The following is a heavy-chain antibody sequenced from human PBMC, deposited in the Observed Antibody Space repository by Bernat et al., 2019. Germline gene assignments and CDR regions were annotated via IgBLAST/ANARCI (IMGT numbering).Heavy chain of an antibody. J-gene: IGHJ3*02. D-gene: IGHD2-15*01. CDR1: GFTFSNAW. V-gene: IGHV3-15*01. CDR2: IKSKTDGGTT. CDR3: TRGVVVVATSKDAFGM. Sequence: EVQLVESGGGLVKPGGSLRLSCAASGFTFSNAWMSWVRQAPGKGLEWVGRIKSKTDGGTTDYAAPVKGRFTISRDDSKNTLYLQMNSLKTEDTAVYYCTRGVVVVATSKDAFGMWRHRTMVAGSS.